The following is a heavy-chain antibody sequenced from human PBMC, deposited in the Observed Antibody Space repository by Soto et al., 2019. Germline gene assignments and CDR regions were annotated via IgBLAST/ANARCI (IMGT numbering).Heavy chain of an antibody. V-gene: IGHV1-69*01. J-gene: IGHJ4*02. CDR2: IIPIFGTI. CDR3: ARPRTVAATKGYDY. CDR1: GGTFSRYP. D-gene: IGHD4-4*01. Sequence: QVQLVQSGAEVKKVGSSVKVSCKASGGTFSRYPIAWVRQAPGHGLEWMGQIIPIFGTIGHAQNFQGRITITADESTSTAYMELSSLRSDDTAVYYCARPRTVAATKGYDYWGQGTLVTVSS.